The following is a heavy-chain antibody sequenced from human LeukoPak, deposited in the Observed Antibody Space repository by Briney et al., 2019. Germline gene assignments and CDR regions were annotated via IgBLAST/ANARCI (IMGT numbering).Heavy chain of an antibody. CDR1: GFNFTNYN. J-gene: IGHJ3*02. CDR3: ARDLAWDAFDI. Sequence: GGSLRLSCAASGFNFTNYNMNWVRQAPGKGLEWVSYIHSSSGSIYCADSLKGRFTISRDNAKNSLYLQMNSLRAEDTAVYYCARDLAWDAFDIWGQGTMVTVSS. CDR2: IHSSSGSI. V-gene: IGHV3-21*01.